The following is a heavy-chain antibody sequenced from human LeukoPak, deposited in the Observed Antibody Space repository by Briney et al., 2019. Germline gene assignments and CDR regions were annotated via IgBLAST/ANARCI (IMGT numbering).Heavy chain of an antibody. CDR3: ARDSHSSSWYWNWFDP. V-gene: IGHV1-18*01. CDR2: ISAYNGNT. D-gene: IGHD6-13*01. Sequence: ASVKVSCKASGYTFTSYGISWVRQAPGQGLEWMGWISAYNGNTNYAQKLQGRVTMTTDTSTSTAYMELRSLRSDDTAVYYCARDSHSSSWYWNWFDPWGQGTLVTVSS. CDR1: GYTFTSYG. J-gene: IGHJ5*02.